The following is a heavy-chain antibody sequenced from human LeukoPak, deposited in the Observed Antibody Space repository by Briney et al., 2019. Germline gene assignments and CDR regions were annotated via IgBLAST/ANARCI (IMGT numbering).Heavy chain of an antibody. CDR2: ISSSGSTI. D-gene: IGHD3-10*02. J-gene: IGHJ6*04. Sequence: GGSLRRSCAASGFTFSSYEMNWVRQAPGNGLEWVSYISSSGSTIYYADSVKGRFTISRDNAKNSLYLQMNSLRAEDTAVYYCAELGITMIGGVWGKGTTVTISS. V-gene: IGHV3-48*03. CDR1: GFTFSSYE. CDR3: AELGITMIGGV.